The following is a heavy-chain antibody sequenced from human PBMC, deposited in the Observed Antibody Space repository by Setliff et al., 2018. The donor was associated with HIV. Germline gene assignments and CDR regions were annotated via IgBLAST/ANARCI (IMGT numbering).Heavy chain of an antibody. CDR1: GFTFSDYY. J-gene: IGHJ4*02. Sequence: PGGSLRLSCAASGFTFSDYYMSWIRQAPGKGLEWVSYISSSSSYTNYAVSVKGRFTISRDNSKNTLYLQMNSLRVEDTAVYYCAKEPKLGGIAAPFDYWGQGTLVTVSS. D-gene: IGHD6-6*01. CDR3: AKEPKLGGIAAPFDY. V-gene: IGHV3-11*05. CDR2: ISSSSSYT.